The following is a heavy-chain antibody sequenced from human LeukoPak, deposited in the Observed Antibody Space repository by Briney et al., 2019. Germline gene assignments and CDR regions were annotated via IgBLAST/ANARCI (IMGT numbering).Heavy chain of an antibody. Sequence: GGSLRLSCAASGFTFSSFGMHWVRQAPGKGLEWVAVISYDGSNKYYADSVKGRFTISRDNSQNTLYLQMNSLRLEDTAVYYCGRLMGGYDSYFYGMDVWGQGTTVTVSS. CDR2: ISYDGSNK. CDR3: GRLMGGYDSYFYGMDV. CDR1: GFTFSSFG. J-gene: IGHJ6*02. V-gene: IGHV3-30*03. D-gene: IGHD5-12*01.